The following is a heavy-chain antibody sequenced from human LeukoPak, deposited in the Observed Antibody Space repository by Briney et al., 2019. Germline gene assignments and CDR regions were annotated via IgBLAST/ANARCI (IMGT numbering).Heavy chain of an antibody. CDR3: ARGRARYDILTGYYKHGIIGYYMDV. V-gene: IGHV1-8*01. J-gene: IGHJ6*03. D-gene: IGHD3-9*01. CDR1: GYTFTSYD. Sequence: ASVKVSCKASGYTFTSYDINWVRQATGQGLEWKGWMNPNSGNTGYAQKFQGRVTMTRNTSISTAYMELSSLRSEDTAVYYCARGRARYDILTGYYKHGIIGYYMDVWGKGTTVTISS. CDR2: MNPNSGNT.